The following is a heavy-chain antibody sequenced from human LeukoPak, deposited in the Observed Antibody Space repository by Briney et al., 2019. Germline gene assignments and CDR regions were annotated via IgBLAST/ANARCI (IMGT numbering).Heavy chain of an antibody. J-gene: IGHJ6*03. CDR3: ARLWTTVTLGYMDV. D-gene: IGHD4-17*01. CDR2: ISGSGDNT. V-gene: IGHV3-23*01. CDR1: GFTFSGRA. Sequence: PGGSLRLSCAASGFTFSGRAMSWVRQAPGKGLEWVSGISGSGDNTYYADSVKGRFTISRDNPKNTLYLQMNSLRAEDTAVYYCARLWTTVTLGYMDVWGKGTTVTVSS.